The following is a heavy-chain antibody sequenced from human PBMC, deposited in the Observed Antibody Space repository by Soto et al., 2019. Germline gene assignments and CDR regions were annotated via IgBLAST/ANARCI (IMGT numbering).Heavy chain of an antibody. CDR1: GYTFTKFG. V-gene: IGHV1-18*01. Sequence: AASVKVSCKSSGYTFTKFGISWVRQAPGQGLEWMGWNSAYNDNTNYAQKLQGRVTMTTDTSTSTAYMELRSLRSDDTAVYYCARKYDFWSGSGMDVWGQGTTVTVSS. CDR3: ARKYDFWSGSGMDV. D-gene: IGHD3-3*01. J-gene: IGHJ6*02. CDR2: NSAYNDNT.